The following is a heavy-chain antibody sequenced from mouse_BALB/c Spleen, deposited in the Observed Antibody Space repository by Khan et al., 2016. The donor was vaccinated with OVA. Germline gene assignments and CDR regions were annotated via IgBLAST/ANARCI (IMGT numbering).Heavy chain of an antibody. Sequence: VQLQQPGPELVKPGASVRISCKTSGYTFTDFNLDWVKQSHGKSLEWIGYIFPNTGGTGYNQKFKTKATLTVDSSSSTAYMELRSLTSEDSAVYYCARSGYGSCAYWGQGTLVTVSS. V-gene: IGHV1S29*02. J-gene: IGHJ3*01. D-gene: IGHD1-2*01. CDR3: ARSGYGSCAY. CDR1: GYTFTDFN. CDR2: IFPNTGGT.